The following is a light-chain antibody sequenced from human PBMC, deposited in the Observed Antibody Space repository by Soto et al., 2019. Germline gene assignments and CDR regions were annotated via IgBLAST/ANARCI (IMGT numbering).Light chain of an antibody. CDR2: AAS. J-gene: IGKJ4*01. Sequence: DIQLTQSPSSLSASVGDRVTITFRATQGISNYLAWYQHKPRKVPKLLIYAASTLQSGVPSRFSGSGSGTYFTLTISSLQPEDVETYYCEEYNSAPLNFGGGTNVEIK. CDR1: QGISNY. CDR3: EEYNSAPLN. V-gene: IGKV1-27*01.